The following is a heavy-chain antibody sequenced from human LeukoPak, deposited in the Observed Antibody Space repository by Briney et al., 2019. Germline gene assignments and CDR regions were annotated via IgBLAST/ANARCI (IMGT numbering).Heavy chain of an antibody. D-gene: IGHD1-26*01. V-gene: IGHV4-61*01. CDR2: LSHSGST. Sequence: PSETLSLTCAISGVSDGSNNYYWTWIRQSPGRGLEWIGYLSHSGSTNYNPSLKSRVAISVDTSKNQLSLKLSSVTAADTARYYCARAVGAVYWYFDPWGRGTLVTVSS. J-gene: IGHJ2*01. CDR3: ARAVGAVYWYFDP. CDR1: GVSDGSNNYY.